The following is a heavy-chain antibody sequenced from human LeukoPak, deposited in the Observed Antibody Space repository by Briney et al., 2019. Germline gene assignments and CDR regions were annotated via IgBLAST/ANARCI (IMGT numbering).Heavy chain of an antibody. CDR1: GGSISRSNW. V-gene: IGHV4-4*02. D-gene: IGHD4-17*01. CDR3: ARNYGDYGDY. CDR2: IYYSGST. Sequence: PSGTLSPPCAVSGGSISRSNWWGWVRQPPGKGPGWIGSIYYSGSTYYNPSLKSRVTISVDTSKNQFSLKLSSVTAADTAVYYCARNYGDYGDYWGQGTLVTVSS. J-gene: IGHJ4*02.